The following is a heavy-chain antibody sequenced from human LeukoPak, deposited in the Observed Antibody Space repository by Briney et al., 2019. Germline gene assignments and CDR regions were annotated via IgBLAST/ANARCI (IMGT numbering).Heavy chain of an antibody. CDR1: GYTFTSYG. Sequence: ASVKVSCKASGYTFTSYGISWVRQAPGQGLEWMGWMSAYNGNTNYAQKLQGRVTMTTDTSTSTAYMELRSLRSDDTAVYYCARDESLWFGESNWFDPWGQGTLVTVSS. D-gene: IGHD3-10*01. V-gene: IGHV1-18*01. CDR2: MSAYNGNT. J-gene: IGHJ5*02. CDR3: ARDESLWFGESNWFDP.